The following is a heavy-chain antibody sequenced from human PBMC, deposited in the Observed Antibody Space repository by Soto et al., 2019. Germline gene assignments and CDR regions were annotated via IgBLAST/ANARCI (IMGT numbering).Heavy chain of an antibody. Sequence: ASVKVSCKASGYTFTSYGISWVRQAPRQGLEWMGWISAYNGNTNYAQKLQGRVTMTTDTSTSTAYMELRSLRSDDTAVYYCARDDSRFLEWLLSAWFDPWGQGTLVTVSS. D-gene: IGHD3-3*01. J-gene: IGHJ5*02. CDR1: GYTFTSYG. V-gene: IGHV1-18*01. CDR2: ISAYNGNT. CDR3: ARDDSRFLEWLLSAWFDP.